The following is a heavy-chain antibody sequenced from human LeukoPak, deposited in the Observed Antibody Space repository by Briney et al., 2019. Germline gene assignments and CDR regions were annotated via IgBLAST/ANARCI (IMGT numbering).Heavy chain of an antibody. Sequence: PGGSLRLSCAASGFTFSSYGMTWVRQAPGKGLEWVSYISSSSSTIYYADSVKGRFTISRDNAKNSLYLQLNSLRAEDTAVYYCARIIGTFGTYRYDSWGQGTLVSVSS. J-gene: IGHJ4*02. CDR3: ARIIGTFGTYRYDS. CDR2: ISSSSSTI. CDR1: GFTFSSYG. D-gene: IGHD3-16*02. V-gene: IGHV3-48*01.